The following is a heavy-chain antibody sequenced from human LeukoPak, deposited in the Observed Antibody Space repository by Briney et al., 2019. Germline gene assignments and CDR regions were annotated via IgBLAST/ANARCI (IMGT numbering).Heavy chain of an antibody. CDR1: RGSSSGYY. J-gene: IGHJ4*02. CDR3: ASPATGNRDGFDY. CDR2: VDGSGRP. V-gene: IGHV4-34*01. D-gene: IGHD5-24*01. Sequence: SETLSLTCAVYRGSSSGYYWSWLRQSPGKGLEWIGDVDGSGRPSYNPSLQTRVTISGDTSKNHLSLKLTSVSAADTAIYYCASPATGNRDGFDYWSQGTLVSVSS.